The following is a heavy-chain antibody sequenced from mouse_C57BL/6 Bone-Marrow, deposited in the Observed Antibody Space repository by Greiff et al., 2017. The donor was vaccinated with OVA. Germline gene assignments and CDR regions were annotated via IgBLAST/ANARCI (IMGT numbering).Heavy chain of an antibody. V-gene: IGHV1-69*01. CDR2: IDPSDSYT. CDR1: GYTFTSYW. Sequence: QVQLQQPGAELVMPGASVKLSCKASGYTFTSYWMHWVKQRPGQGLEWIGEIDPSDSYTNYNQKFKGKSTLTVDKYSSTAYMQLSSLTSEESAVYYCALDDGYYRYVDGWGTGTTVTVSS. D-gene: IGHD2-3*01. J-gene: IGHJ1*03. CDR3: ALDDGYYRYVDG.